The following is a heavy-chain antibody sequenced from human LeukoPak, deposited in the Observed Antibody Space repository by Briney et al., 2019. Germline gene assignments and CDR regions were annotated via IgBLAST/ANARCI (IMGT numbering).Heavy chain of an antibody. D-gene: IGHD3-22*01. CDR3: AKAYFYDNSGQSYYFDY. Sequence: GGSLRLSCAASGFTFSSYGMHWVRQAPGKGLEWVAFIRYDGSNKYYADSVKGQFTISRDNSKNTLYLQMNSLRAEDMAVYYCAKAYFYDNSGQSYYFDYWGQGTLVTVSS. V-gene: IGHV3-30*02. CDR1: GFTFSSYG. J-gene: IGHJ4*02. CDR2: IRYDGSNK.